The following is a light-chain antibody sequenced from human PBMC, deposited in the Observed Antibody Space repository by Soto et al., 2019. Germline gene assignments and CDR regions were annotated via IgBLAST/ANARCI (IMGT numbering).Light chain of an antibody. Sequence: EIVFIQSPAHLSLSPGERATLSCKASQSVGSYLAWYQHKPGQAPRLLISDASNRATGIPARFSGSGSETDFTLTISSLEPEDSAVYYCQQRSNWPSLTFGGGTKVDIK. CDR1: QSVGSY. J-gene: IGKJ4*01. CDR3: QQRSNWPSLT. V-gene: IGKV3-11*01. CDR2: DAS.